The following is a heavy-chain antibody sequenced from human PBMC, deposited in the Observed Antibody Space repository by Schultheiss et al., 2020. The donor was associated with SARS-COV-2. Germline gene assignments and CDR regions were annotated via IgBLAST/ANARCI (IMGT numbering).Heavy chain of an antibody. CDR1: GFTFSSYD. D-gene: IGHD2-2*01. J-gene: IGHJ2*01. CDR3: ARARYCSSTSCLLYFDL. Sequence: GGSLRLSCAASGFTFSSYDMHWVRQATGKGLEWVSAIGTAGDTYYQGSVKGRFTISRENAKNSLYLQMNSLRAGDTAVYYCARARYCSSTSCLLYFDLWGRGTLVTVSS. CDR2: IGTAGDT. V-gene: IGHV3-13*04.